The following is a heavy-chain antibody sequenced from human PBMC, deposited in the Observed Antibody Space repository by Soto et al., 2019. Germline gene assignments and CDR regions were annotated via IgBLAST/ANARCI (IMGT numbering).Heavy chain of an antibody. D-gene: IGHD1-1*01. J-gene: IGHJ4*02. V-gene: IGHV1-3*01. CDR2: INAGNGNT. Sequence: ASVKVSCKASGYTFTSYAMHWVRQAPGQRLEWMGWINAGNGNTKYSQKFQGRVTITRDTSASTTYMGLSSLRSEDTAVYYCASSLTTPYYFDYWGQGTLVTVSS. CDR1: GYTFTSYA. CDR3: ASSLTTPYYFDY.